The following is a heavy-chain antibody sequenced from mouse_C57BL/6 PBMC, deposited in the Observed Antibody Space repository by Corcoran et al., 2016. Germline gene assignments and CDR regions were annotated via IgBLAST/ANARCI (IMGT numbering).Heavy chain of an antibody. D-gene: IGHD1-1*01. CDR1: GFNIKDNY. CDR2: IDPEDGEN. Sequence: EVQLQQSGAEIVKPGASVKLSCTASGFNIKDNYMHWVKQRTEQGLEWIGRIDPEDGENKYAPKFQGKATITADTASNTAYLQLISLTSEDTAVYYCARESYGNTGGYWCQGTTLAVSS. V-gene: IGHV14-2*01. CDR3: ARESYGNTGGY. J-gene: IGHJ2*01.